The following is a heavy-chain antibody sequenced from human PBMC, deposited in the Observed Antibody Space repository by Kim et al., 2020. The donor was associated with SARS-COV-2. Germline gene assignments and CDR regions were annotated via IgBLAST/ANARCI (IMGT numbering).Heavy chain of an antibody. CDR2: IKSKTEGGTA. D-gene: IGHD2-2*01. CDR3: TTVSMR. V-gene: IGHV3-15*01. Sequence: GGSLRLSCAVSGIPFSNAWFNWVRQFPGKGLEWVGRIKSKTEGGTADLAAPVKGRFAISRDDSKNTLSLLMNNVETDDSAVYYCTTVSMRWGQGTLVTVS. J-gene: IGHJ4*02. CDR1: GIPFSNAW.